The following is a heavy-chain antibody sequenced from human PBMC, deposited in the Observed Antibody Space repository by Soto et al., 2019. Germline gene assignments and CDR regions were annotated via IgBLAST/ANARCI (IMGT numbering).Heavy chain of an antibody. CDR1: GFTVSNNY. Sequence: EVQLVESGGGLIQPGGSLRLSCAVSGFTVSNNYMSWVRQAPGRGLEGASVIYSVGYTAYGDSVKGRFTISRENSKNTSYLQMNSVRADAPAVFYWATEPGGGGYWGQGTLVTVSS. CDR2: IYSVGYT. J-gene: IGHJ4*02. CDR3: ATEPGGGGY. D-gene: IGHD3-10*01. V-gene: IGHV3-53*01.